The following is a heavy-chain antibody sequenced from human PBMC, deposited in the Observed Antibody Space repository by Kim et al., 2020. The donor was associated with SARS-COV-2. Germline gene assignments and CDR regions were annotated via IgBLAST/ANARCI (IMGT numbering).Heavy chain of an antibody. J-gene: IGHJ4*02. CDR3: ARALNHFDY. V-gene: IGHV4-34*01. CDR2: GST. Sequence: GSTNYNPSLKSRVTISVDTSKNQFSLKLSSVTAADTAVYYCARALNHFDYWGQGTLVTVSS.